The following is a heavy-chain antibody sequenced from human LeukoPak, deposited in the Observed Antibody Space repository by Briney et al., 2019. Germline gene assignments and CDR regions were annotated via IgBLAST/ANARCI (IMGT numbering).Heavy chain of an antibody. V-gene: IGHV1-8*01. Sequence: AASVKVSCKASGYNFTMYYIHWVRQAPGQGLEWMGWMSPKRGDTGYAQTFQGRITMTRDTSINTAYMELNSLKSEDTAVYYCARTNLADCGGECETDAFDIWGHGTMVTVSS. CDR2: MSPKRGDT. J-gene: IGHJ3*02. CDR3: ARTNLADCGGECETDAFDI. CDR1: GYNFTMYY. D-gene: IGHD2-21*01.